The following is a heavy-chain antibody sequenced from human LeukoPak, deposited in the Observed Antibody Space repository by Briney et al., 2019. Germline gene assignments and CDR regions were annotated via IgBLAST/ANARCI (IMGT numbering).Heavy chain of an antibody. CDR2: ISSSSYT. CDR3: ARERSIAAAGNDAFDI. Sequence: GGSLRLSCAASGFTFSDYYMSWIRQAPGKGLEWVSYISSSSYTNYADSVKGRFTISRDNAKNSLYLQMNSLRAEDTAVYYCARERSIAAAGNDAFDIWGQGTMVTVSS. D-gene: IGHD6-13*01. J-gene: IGHJ3*02. CDR1: GFTFSDYY. V-gene: IGHV3-11*06.